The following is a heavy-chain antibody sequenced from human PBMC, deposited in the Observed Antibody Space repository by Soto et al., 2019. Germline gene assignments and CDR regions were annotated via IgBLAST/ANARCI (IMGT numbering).Heavy chain of an antibody. CDR1: GYTFTSYA. V-gene: IGHV1-3*01. CDR3: ASTGRPAAAPYYYYGMDV. CDR2: INAGNGNT. D-gene: IGHD2-2*01. J-gene: IGHJ6*02. Sequence: EASVKVSCKASGYTFTSYAMHWVRQAPGQRLEWMGWINAGNGNTKYSQKFQGRVTITRDTSASTAYMELSSLRSEDTAVYYCASTGRPAAAPYYYYGMDVWGQGTTVTVSS.